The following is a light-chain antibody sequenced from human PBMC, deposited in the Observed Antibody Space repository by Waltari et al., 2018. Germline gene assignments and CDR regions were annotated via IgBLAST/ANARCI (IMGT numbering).Light chain of an antibody. CDR1: QSVDSFY. Sequence: EIVLTQSPGTLSVSPGESATLSCRTSQSVDSFYISWYQQKPGQAPRLIILGASSRATGVPDRFSGSGSGTHFTLTISRLEPEDFAVYYCQQYGNSRGSFGQGTKLEIK. V-gene: IGKV3-20*01. CDR2: GAS. J-gene: IGKJ2*03. CDR3: QQYGNSRGS.